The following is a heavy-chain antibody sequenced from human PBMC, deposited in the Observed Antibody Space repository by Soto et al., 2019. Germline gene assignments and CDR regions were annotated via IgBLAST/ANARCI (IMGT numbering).Heavy chain of an antibody. Sequence: GGSLRLSCAASGFTFSSYGMHWVRQAPGKGLEWVAVIWYDGSNKYYADSVKGRFTISRDNSKNTLYLQMNSLRAEDTAVYYCARDRVPYYDSSVWGYTDYWGQGTLVTVSS. J-gene: IGHJ4*02. CDR1: GFTFSSYG. D-gene: IGHD3-22*01. CDR3: ARDRVPYYDSSVWGYTDY. CDR2: IWYDGSNK. V-gene: IGHV3-33*01.